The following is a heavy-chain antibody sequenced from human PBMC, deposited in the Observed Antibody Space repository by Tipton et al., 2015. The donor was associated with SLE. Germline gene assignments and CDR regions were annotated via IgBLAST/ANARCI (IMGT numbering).Heavy chain of an antibody. CDR1: GGSISTYY. CDR3: AREEGQWDAFDI. Sequence: LRLSCTVSGGSISTYYWNWIRQPPGKGLEWIGEINHSGSTNNNPSLKSRVTISVDTSKDQFSLKLSSVTAADTAVYYCAREEGQWDAFDIWGQGTMVTVSS. J-gene: IGHJ3*02. CDR2: INHSGST. D-gene: IGHD6-19*01. V-gene: IGHV4-34*01.